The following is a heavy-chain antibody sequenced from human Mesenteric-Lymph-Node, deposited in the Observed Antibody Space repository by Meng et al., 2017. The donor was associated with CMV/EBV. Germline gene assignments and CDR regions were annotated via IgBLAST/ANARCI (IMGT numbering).Heavy chain of an antibody. D-gene: IGHD3-9*01. CDR3: ARGGPYYDILTGYPYYFDY. J-gene: IGHJ4*02. CDR1: LPSYG. Sequence: LPSYGISWVRQAPGQGLEWMGWISVHNGNTKYAQRLQGRATMTTDTSTRTAYMELRSLRSDDTAVYYCARGGPYYDILTGYPYYFDYWGQGTLVTVSS. V-gene: IGHV1-18*01. CDR2: ISVHNGNT.